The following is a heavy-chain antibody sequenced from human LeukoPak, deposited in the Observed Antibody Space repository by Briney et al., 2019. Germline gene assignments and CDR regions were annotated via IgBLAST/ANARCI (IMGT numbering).Heavy chain of an antibody. Sequence: PGGSLRLSCAASGFSFSNYAMTWVRQAPGKGLEWISTISGSGGRTYYADSVKGRFTISRDNSKNTLYVQMNSLRAGDTAVYYCAKDIRSSWYYFQDWGQGTLVTVSS. J-gene: IGHJ1*01. V-gene: IGHV3-23*01. CDR1: GFSFSNYA. D-gene: IGHD6-13*01. CDR2: ISGSGGRT. CDR3: AKDIRSSWYYFQD.